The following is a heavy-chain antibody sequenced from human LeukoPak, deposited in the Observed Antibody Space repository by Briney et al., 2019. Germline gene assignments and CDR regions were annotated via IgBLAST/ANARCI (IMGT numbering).Heavy chain of an antibody. J-gene: IGHJ3*02. V-gene: IGHV3-30*02. CDR3: AKDPAARPLRLITDDAFDI. D-gene: IGHD2-21*02. CDR2: IRYDGSNT. CDR1: GFAFSSYG. Sequence: GGSLRLSCAASGFAFSSYGMHWVRQAPGKGLEWVSFIRYDGSNTFYADSVQGRFTISRDNSKNTLYLQMNSLRTEDTAVYYCAKDPAARPLRLITDDAFDIWGQGTMVTVSS.